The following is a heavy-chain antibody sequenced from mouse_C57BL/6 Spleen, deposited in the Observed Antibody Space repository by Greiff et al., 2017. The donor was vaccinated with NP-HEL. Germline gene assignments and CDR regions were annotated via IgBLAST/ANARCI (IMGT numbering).Heavy chain of an antibody. CDR1: GFNIKDDY. J-gene: IGHJ1*03. CDR2: IDPGNGDT. V-gene: IGHV14-4*01. CDR3: TEGSYFDV. Sequence: VQLQQSGAELVRPGASVKLFCTASGFNIKDDYMHWVKQRPEQGLEWIGWIDPGNGDTEYASKFQGKATITADTASNTAYLQLSSLTSEDTAVYYCTEGSYFDVWGTGTTVTVSS.